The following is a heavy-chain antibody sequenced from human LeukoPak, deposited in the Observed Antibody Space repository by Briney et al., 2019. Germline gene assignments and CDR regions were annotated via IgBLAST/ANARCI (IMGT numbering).Heavy chain of an antibody. V-gene: IGHV3-15*01. CDR1: GFSFSSAW. D-gene: IGHD3-10*01. J-gene: IGHJ4*02. CDR2: IKSKTDGGTT. Sequence: GGSLRLSCAASGFSFSSAWMSWVRQAPGKGLEWVGRIKSKTDGGTTDYGAPVKGIFTISRDDSKNTLYLQMNSLKTEDTAIYYCTASRGSGNFIYWGQGTLVTVSS. CDR3: TASRGSGNFIY.